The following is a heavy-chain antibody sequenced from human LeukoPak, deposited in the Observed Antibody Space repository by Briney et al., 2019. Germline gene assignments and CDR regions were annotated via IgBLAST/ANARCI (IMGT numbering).Heavy chain of an antibody. J-gene: IGHJ4*02. V-gene: IGHV3-23*01. CDR1: GFTFSSYA. Sequence: PGGSLRLSCAASGFTFSSYAMSWVRQAPGKGLEWVSAISGSDSTYYADSVKGRFTISRDNSKNTLYLQMNSLRAEDTAIYYCAKDVRFLDWWILDYWGQGSLVTVSS. CDR3: AKDVRFLDWWILDY. CDR2: ISGSDST. D-gene: IGHD3-9*01.